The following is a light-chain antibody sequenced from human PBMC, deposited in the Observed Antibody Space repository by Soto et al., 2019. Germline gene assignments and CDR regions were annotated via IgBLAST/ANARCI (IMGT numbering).Light chain of an antibody. CDR3: QQRYNVYT. Sequence: DIVWTQSPATLSLSPGERDTLSCRASESVSSDLAWYQQKPGQAPRLLIYDASNRATGIPARFSGSGSGTDFTLTIDSLEPEDFAVYYCQQRYNVYTFGQGTKLEIK. J-gene: IGKJ2*01. CDR2: DAS. CDR1: ESVSSD. V-gene: IGKV3-11*01.